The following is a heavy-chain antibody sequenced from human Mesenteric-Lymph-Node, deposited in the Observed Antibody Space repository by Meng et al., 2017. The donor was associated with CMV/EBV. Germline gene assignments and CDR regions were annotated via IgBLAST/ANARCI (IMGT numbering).Heavy chain of an antibody. CDR1: GYTFTSFD. V-gene: IGHV1-8*02. J-gene: IGHJ4*02. CDR2: MNPNSGNT. D-gene: IGHD6-19*01. Sequence: QEQLVQSGAEVKKPGAAGKVSCKASGYTFTSFDINWVRQATGQGPEWMGWMNPNSGNTGYAQKFQGRVTLTRDTSISTANMELSSLRSEDTAVYYCARGPSYSSGFPDCWGQGTLVTVSS. CDR3: ARGPSYSSGFPDC.